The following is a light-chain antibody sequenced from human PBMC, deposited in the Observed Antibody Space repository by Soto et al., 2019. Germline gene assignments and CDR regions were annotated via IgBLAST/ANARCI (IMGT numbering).Light chain of an antibody. J-gene: IGKJ1*01. CDR1: QSINSW. V-gene: IGKV1-5*03. CDR3: QKYHSYWT. Sequence: DIQMTQSPATLSSSLGERVTLTCRASQSINSWLSWYQQKQGKPPALLIYTAASLQRGVPSRFSGSGSGTEFTRTINSLQSDDLATYYCQKYHSYWTFGQGTKVEIK. CDR2: TAA.